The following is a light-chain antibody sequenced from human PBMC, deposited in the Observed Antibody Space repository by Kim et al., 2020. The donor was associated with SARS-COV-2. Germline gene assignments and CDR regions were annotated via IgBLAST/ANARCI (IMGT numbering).Light chain of an antibody. Sequence: SELTQAASVSGTPGQSITIPCTGPTSDVGDNRYISWYQQLPGKAPKLVIYNVRSRPSGVSNRFSGSKSGNTASLTISGLQAEDEADYFCSSYTTDSGWV. CDR2: NVR. V-gene: IGLV2-14*03. CDR3: SSYTTDSGWV. CDR1: TSDVGDNRY. J-gene: IGLJ3*02.